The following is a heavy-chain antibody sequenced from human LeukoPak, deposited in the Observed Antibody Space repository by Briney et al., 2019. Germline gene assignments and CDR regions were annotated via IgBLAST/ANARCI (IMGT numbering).Heavy chain of an antibody. CDR1: GFTFSSYA. CDR3: AKAAHYDFWSGYDY. CDR2: ISYDGSNK. D-gene: IGHD3-3*01. J-gene: IGHJ4*02. Sequence: GGSLRLSCAASGFTFSSYAMHWVRQAPGKGLEWVAVISYDGSNKYYTDSVKARFTNSRDNSKNTLYLQMNSLRAEDTAVYYCAKAAHYDFWSGYDYWGQGTVVTVSS. V-gene: IGHV3-30-3*01.